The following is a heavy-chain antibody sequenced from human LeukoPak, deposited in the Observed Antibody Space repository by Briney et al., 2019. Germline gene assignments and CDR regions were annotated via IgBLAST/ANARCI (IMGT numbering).Heavy chain of an antibody. D-gene: IGHD3-10*01. CDR2: ISSSSSYI. Sequence: GGSLRLSCAASGFTFSSYSMNWVRQAPGKGLEWVSSISSSSSYIYYADSVKGRFTTSRDNAKNSLYPQMNSLRAEDTAVYYCARYIGEIDGFFDYWGQGTLVTVSS. CDR3: ARYIGEIDGFFDY. V-gene: IGHV3-21*01. J-gene: IGHJ4*02. CDR1: GFTFSSYS.